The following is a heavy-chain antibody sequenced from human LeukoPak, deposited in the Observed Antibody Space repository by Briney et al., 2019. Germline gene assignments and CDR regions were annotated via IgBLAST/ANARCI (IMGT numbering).Heavy chain of an antibody. CDR2: ISYDGSNK. J-gene: IGHJ4*02. V-gene: IGHV3-30*03. D-gene: IGHD5-12*01. CDR1: GFTFSNYG. CDR3: ARAKWLRLLLLLDY. Sequence: PGRSLRLSCAASGFTFSNYGMHWVRQAPGKGLEWVAGISYDGSNKFYADSVKGRFTISRDNSENTLFLQMNSLRPEDTAVYYCARAKWLRLLLLLDYWGQGTLVTVSS.